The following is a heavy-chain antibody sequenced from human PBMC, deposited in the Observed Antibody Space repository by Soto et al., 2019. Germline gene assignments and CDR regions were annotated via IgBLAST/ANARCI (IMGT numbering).Heavy chain of an antibody. D-gene: IGHD3-22*01. V-gene: IGHV4-38-2*02. CDR3: ARERLPDYYDSSGYFSGP. CDR1: GYSISSGYY. Sequence: SETLSLTCAVSGYSISSGYYWGWIRQPPGKGLEWIGSIYHSGSTYCNPSLKGRVTISVDTSKNQFSLKLSSVTAADTAVYYCARERLPDYYDSSGYFSGPWGQGTLVTVSS. J-gene: IGHJ5*02. CDR2: IYHSGST.